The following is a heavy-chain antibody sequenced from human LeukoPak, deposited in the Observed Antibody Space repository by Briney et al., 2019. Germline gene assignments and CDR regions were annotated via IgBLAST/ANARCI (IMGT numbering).Heavy chain of an antibody. Sequence: GRSLRLSCAASGFTFSSYGMHWVRQAPGKGLEWVAVIWYDGSNKYYADSVKGRFTISRDNSKNTLYLQMNSLRAEDTAVYYCARDLSSAVVTPGYFDLWGRGTLVTVSS. CDR3: ARDLSSAVVTPGYFDL. V-gene: IGHV3-33*01. D-gene: IGHD4-23*01. CDR2: IWYDGSNK. J-gene: IGHJ2*01. CDR1: GFTFSSYG.